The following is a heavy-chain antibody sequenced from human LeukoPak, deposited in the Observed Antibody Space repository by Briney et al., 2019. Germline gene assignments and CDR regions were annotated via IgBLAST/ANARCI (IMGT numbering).Heavy chain of an antibody. CDR3: SRHPPIYSSGWIFDY. D-gene: IGHD6-19*01. J-gene: IGHJ4*02. CDR2: IYTSGTT. CDR1: GGSISSYY. Sequence: SETLSLTCTVAGGSISSYYWSWIRQPPGKGREWIGYIYTSGTTNYNPSLKSRVTISVDTSKNQFSLKLRPVTAADTAVDYCSRHPPIYSSGWIFDYWGQGTLVTVSS. V-gene: IGHV4-4*09.